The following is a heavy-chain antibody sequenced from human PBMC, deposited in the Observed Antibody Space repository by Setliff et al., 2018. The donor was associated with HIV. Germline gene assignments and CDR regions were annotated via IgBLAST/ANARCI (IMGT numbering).Heavy chain of an antibody. D-gene: IGHD2-2*01. V-gene: IGHV4-59*02. CDR2: FYYSGGT. CDR1: GDSVSSYY. Sequence: PSETLSLTCAVSGDSVSSYYWTWIRQPPGKGLEWIGYFYYSGGTRYNPSLESRVTISVDMSKNQFSLKLSSVAAAGTAVYYCARGLGRGSSEYYYYYYYMDVWGKGTTVTVSS. CDR3: ARGLGRGSSEYYYYYYYMDV. J-gene: IGHJ6*03.